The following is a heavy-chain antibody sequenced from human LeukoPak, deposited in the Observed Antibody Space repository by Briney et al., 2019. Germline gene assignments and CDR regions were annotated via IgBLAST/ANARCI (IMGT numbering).Heavy chain of an antibody. CDR1: GYTFTGHY. CDR3: ARNYGSGRGHAFDI. D-gene: IGHD3-10*01. Sequence: ASVKVSCKASGYTFTGHYLHWVRQAPGQGLEWMGWINPNSGGTNYAQKFQGWVTMTRDTSISTAYMELSRLRSDDTAVYYCARNYGSGRGHAFDIWGQGTMVTVSS. V-gene: IGHV1-2*04. J-gene: IGHJ3*02. CDR2: INPNSGGT.